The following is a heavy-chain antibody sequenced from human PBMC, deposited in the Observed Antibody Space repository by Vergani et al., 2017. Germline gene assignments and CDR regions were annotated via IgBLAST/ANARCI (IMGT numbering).Heavy chain of an antibody. Sequence: EVQLLESGGGSAQPGESLRLSCVASGFTFTAHGLNWVRQAPGKGLEWVSGISGQNFRTHYADSVKGRFTISRDDSKNTVYLQINSLRAEDTGVYYCAKVGRSEVAGTVGAFDIWGQGTMVTVSS. CDR3: AKVGRSEVAGTVGAFDI. V-gene: IGHV3-23*01. CDR2: ISGQNFRT. CDR1: GFTFTAHG. J-gene: IGHJ3*02. D-gene: IGHD6-19*01.